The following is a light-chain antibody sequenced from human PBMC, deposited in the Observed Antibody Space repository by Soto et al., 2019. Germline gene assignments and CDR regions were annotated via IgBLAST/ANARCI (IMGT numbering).Light chain of an antibody. CDR2: AAS. J-gene: IGKJ2*01. Sequence: DIQMTQSPSSLSASVGERVTITCRANPSISSYLNWYQQKPGKAPKLLIYAASTLQRGVPSRFSGSGSGTDFTLTIRSLQLDDFATYSCQQSYRPPYPFGQGTKVDIK. V-gene: IGKV1-39*01. CDR1: PSISSY. CDR3: QQSYRPPYP.